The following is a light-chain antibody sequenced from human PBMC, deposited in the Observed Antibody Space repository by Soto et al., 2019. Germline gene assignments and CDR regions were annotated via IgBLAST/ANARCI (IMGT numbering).Light chain of an antibody. CDR3: QQYGSSPYI. Sequence: EIVLTQSPGTLSLSPGDTATLSCRANQRIGGGYLAWHQQKLGQAPRLIIYGASNRATGIPDRFSGSGSGTDFTLTIRRLEPEDSAAYYCQQYGSSPYIFGQGTKVEIK. CDR2: GAS. J-gene: IGKJ2*01. V-gene: IGKV3-20*01. CDR1: QRIGGGY.